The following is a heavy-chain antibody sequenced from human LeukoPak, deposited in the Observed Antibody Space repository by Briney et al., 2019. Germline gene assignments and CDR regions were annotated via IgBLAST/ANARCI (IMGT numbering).Heavy chain of an antibody. CDR2: INPNSGGT. J-gene: IGHJ5*02. D-gene: IGHD3-9*01. CDR3: ARGGYYDILPFDP. V-gene: IGHV1-2*02. CDR1: GYTFTGYY. Sequence: GASVKVSCKASGYTFTGYYMHWVRQAPGQGLEWMGWINPNSGGTNYAQKFQGRVTMTRDTSISTAYMELSSLRSEDTAVYYCARGGYYDILPFDPWGQGTLVTVSS.